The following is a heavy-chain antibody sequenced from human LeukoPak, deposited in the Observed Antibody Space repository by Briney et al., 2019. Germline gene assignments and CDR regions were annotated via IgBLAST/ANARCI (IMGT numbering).Heavy chain of an antibody. CDR2: ISSSGSTI. V-gene: IGHV3-48*03. CDR1: GFTFSSYE. CDR3: ARGASRYYVSSGYYYIPLFDY. D-gene: IGHD3-22*01. J-gene: IGHJ4*02. Sequence: GGSLRLSCAASGFTFSSYEMNWVRQAPGKGLEWVSYISSSGSTIYYADSVKGRFTISRDNAKNSLYLQMNSLRAEDTAVYYCARGASRYYVSSGYYYIPLFDYWGQGTLVTVSS.